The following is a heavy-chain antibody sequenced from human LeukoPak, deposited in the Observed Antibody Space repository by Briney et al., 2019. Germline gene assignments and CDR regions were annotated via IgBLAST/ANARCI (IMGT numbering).Heavy chain of an antibody. CDR1: GFTVSSKY. D-gene: IGHD6-6*01. CDR2: VNTGAST. CDR3: ATDSSSRPEDY. J-gene: IGHJ4*02. Sequence: GGSLRLSCAASGFTVSSKYMIWVRQAPGKGLEWVSLVNTGASTYYADSVKGRFTISRDNSKNTLYLQMNSLRAEDTAVYYCATDSSSRPEDYWGQGTRVNVSS. V-gene: IGHV3-66*01.